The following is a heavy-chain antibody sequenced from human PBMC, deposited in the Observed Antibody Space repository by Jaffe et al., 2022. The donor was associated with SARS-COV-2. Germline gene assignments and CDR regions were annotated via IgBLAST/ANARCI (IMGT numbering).Heavy chain of an antibody. CDR3: ARDQASSGYYYEALDAFDI. CDR1: GDSVSSNSAA. V-gene: IGHV6-1*01. D-gene: IGHD3-22*01. CDR2: TYYRSKWYN. J-gene: IGHJ3*02. Sequence: QVQLQQSGPGLVKPSQTLSLTCAISGDSVSSNSAAWNWIRQSPSRGLEWLGRTYYRSKWYNDYAVSVKSRITINPDTSKNQFSLQLNSVTPEDTAVYYCARDQASSGYYYEALDAFDIWGQGTMVTVSS.